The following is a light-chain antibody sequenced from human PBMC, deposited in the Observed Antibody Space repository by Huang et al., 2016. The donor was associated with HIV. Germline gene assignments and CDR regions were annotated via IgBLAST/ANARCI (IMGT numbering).Light chain of an antibody. CDR1: QSISSY. CDR2: AAS. CDR3: QQSYSTLIT. Sequence: DIQMTQSPSSLSASVGDRVTITCRASQSISSYLNWYQHKPGKAPKLLIYAASSLQSGVPSRFSGSGSGTYFTLTISSLQPEDFATYYCQQSYSTLITFGQGTRLEIK. J-gene: IGKJ5*01. V-gene: IGKV1-39*01.